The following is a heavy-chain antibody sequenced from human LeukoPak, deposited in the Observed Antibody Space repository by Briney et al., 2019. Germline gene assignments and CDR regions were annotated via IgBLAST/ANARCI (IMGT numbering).Heavy chain of an antibody. Sequence: GGFLRLSCAASGFTFSSYWMHWVRQAPGKGLVWVSRINTDGSSTSYADSVKGRFTISRDNAKNTLYLQMNSLRAEDTAVYYCASSEVNDAFDIWGQGTMVTVSS. V-gene: IGHV3-74*01. CDR2: INTDGSST. CDR1: GFTFSSYW. D-gene: IGHD3-10*01. J-gene: IGHJ3*02. CDR3: ASSEVNDAFDI.